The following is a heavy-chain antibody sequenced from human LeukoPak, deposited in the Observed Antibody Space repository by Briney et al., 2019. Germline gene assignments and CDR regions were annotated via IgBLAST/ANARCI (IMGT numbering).Heavy chain of an antibody. V-gene: IGHV1-2*02. J-gene: IGHJ3*02. CDR3: ARDLFRGYSYGLI. Sequence: EASVKVSCKASGGTFSSYAISWVRQAPGQGLEWMGWINPNSGGTNYAQKFQGRVTMTRDTSISTAYMELSRLRSDDTAVYYCARDLFRGYSYGLIWGQGTMVTVSS. CDR1: GGTFSSYA. D-gene: IGHD5-18*01. CDR2: INPNSGGT.